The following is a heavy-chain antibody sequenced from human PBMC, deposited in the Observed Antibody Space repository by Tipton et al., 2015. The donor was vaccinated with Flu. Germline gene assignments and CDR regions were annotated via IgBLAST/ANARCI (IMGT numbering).Heavy chain of an antibody. CDR1: GGSSSGYY. CDR2: INHSGST. V-gene: IGHV4-34*01. CDR3: ARRWLPGINDAFDI. J-gene: IGHJ3*02. D-gene: IGHD3-22*01. Sequence: TLSLTCAVYGGSSSGYYWSWIRQPPGKGLEWIGEINHSGSTNYNPSLKSRVTISVDTSKNQFSLKLSSVTAADTAVYYCARRWLPGINDAFDIWGQGTMVTVSS.